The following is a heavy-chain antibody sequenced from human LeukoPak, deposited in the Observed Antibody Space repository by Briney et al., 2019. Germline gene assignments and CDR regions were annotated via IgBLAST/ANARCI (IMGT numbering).Heavy chain of an antibody. CDR3: ARDGYAGSLDY. V-gene: IGHV3-30*03. Sequence: GGSLRLSCAASGFTFSSYGMHWVRQAPGKGLEWVAVISYDGSNKYYADSVKGRFTISRDNSKNTLYLQMNSLRAEDTAVYYCARDGYAGSLDYWGQGTLVTVSS. CDR1: GFTFSSYG. J-gene: IGHJ4*02. CDR2: ISYDGSNK. D-gene: IGHD2-2*03.